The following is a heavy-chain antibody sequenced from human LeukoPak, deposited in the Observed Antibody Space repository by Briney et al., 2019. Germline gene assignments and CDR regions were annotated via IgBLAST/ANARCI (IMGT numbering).Heavy chain of an antibody. CDR2: IYYSGST. CDR3: ARRVRDSITGTTYYFDY. D-gene: IGHD1-20*01. CDR1: GGSISSSSYY. V-gene: IGHV4-39*01. J-gene: IGHJ4*02. Sequence: SETLSLTCTVSGGSISSSSYYWGWIRQPPGKGLEWIGNIYYSGSTYYNPSLKSRVTISVDTSKSQFALNLSSVTAADTAVYYCARRVRDSITGTTYYFDYWGQGTLVTVSS.